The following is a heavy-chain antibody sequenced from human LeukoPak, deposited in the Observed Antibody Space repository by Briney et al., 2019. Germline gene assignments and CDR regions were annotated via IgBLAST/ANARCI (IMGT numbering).Heavy chain of an antibody. CDR2: IYYSGST. J-gene: IGHJ2*01. D-gene: IGHD3-3*01. CDR3: ARDHYDFPLIDWYFDL. Sequence: SETLSLTCTVSGGSISSSSYYWGWIRQPPGKGLEWIGSIYYSGSTYYNPSLKSRVTISVDTSKNQFSLKLSSVTAADTAVYYCARDHYDFPLIDWYFDLWGRGTLVTVSS. V-gene: IGHV4-39*07. CDR1: GGSISSSSYY.